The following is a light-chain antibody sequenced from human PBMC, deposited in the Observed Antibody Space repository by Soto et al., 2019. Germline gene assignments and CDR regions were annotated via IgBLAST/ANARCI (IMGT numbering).Light chain of an antibody. V-gene: IGLV1-47*01. J-gene: IGLJ1*01. Sequence: QPVLTQPPSASGTPGQRVSLSCSGSSPNIGTNYVYWYQHPPGAAPRLLIFRDDHRPAGVPVRFSASKSGTSASLAINGLRSEDEADYSCAAWDHSLDAFYVFGTGTKVTVL. CDR3: AAWDHSLDAFYV. CDR1: SPNIGTNY. CDR2: RDD.